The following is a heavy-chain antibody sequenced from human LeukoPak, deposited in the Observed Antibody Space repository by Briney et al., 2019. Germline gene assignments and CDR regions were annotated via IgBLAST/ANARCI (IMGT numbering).Heavy chain of an antibody. CDR2: ISAYNGNT. CDR1: GYSFTSYW. Sequence: GESLKISCKASGYSFTSYWIGWVRQMSGKGLEWMGWISAYNGNTNYAQKLQGRVTMTTDTSTSTAYMELRSLRSDDTAVYYCARDSGSIDYWGQGTLVTVSS. CDR3: ARDSGSIDY. D-gene: IGHD3-10*01. V-gene: IGHV1-18*04. J-gene: IGHJ4*02.